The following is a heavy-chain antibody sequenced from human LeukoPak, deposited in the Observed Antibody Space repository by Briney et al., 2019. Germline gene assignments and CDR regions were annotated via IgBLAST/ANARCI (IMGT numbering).Heavy chain of an antibody. V-gene: IGHV3-30*18. CDR1: GFTFSSYG. CDR3: AKSRIMGAIHAEYFQH. D-gene: IGHD1-26*01. Sequence: GRSLRLSCAASGFTFSSYGMHWVRQAPGKGLEWVAVISYDGSNKYHADSVKGRFTISRDNSKNTLYLQLNSLRAEDTAVYYCAKSRIMGAIHAEYFQHWGQGTLVTVSS. J-gene: IGHJ1*01. CDR2: ISYDGSNK.